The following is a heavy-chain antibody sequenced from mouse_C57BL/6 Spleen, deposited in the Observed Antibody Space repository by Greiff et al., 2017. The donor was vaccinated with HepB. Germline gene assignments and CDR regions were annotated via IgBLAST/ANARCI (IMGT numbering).Heavy chain of an antibody. J-gene: IGHJ3*01. Sequence: EVQLQQSGAELVRPGASVKLSCTASGFNIKDYYMHWVKQRPEQGLEWIGRIDPEDGDTVYAPKFQGKATMTADTSSNTAYLQLSSLTSEDTAVYYCTNYDGYYVGAYWGQGTLVTVSA. CDR1: GFNIKDYY. D-gene: IGHD2-3*01. CDR3: TNYDGYYVGAY. CDR2: IDPEDGDT. V-gene: IGHV14-1*01.